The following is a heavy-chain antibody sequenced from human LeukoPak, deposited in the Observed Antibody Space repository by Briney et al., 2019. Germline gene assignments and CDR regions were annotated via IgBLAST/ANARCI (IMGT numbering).Heavy chain of an antibody. J-gene: IGHJ4*02. CDR1: GFTFSDYY. CDR2: ITTFGTTV. Sequence: PGGSLRLSCEASGFTFSDYYMNWIRQAPGKGLEWVSYITTFGTTVYYGDSVKGRFTISRDNAKNSLFLQMNSLRAEDTAIYYCVRVCPTGAVAYWGQGTLVTVSS. CDR3: VRVCPTGAVAY. V-gene: IGHV3-11*04. D-gene: IGHD4-17*01.